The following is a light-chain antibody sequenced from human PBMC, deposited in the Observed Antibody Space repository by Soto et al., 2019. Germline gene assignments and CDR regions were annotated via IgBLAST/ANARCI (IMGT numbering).Light chain of an antibody. CDR1: QVISTS. V-gene: IGKV1-9*01. CDR2: AAS. J-gene: IGKJ5*01. CDR3: QQLFDSPIT. Sequence: DIQLTQSPSFLSASVEEGVTIACRASQVISTSLAWYQVKPGKAPKLLIYAASTLESGVPSRFSATVSGTEFSLTITSLQPEDFATYYCQQLFDSPITFGQGTRLGFK.